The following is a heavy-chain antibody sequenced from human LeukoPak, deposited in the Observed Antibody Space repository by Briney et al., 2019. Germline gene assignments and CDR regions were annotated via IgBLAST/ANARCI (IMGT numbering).Heavy chain of an antibody. CDR1: GFTFSSYA. V-gene: IGHV3-23*01. D-gene: IGHD3-10*01. Sequence: GGSLRLSCAASGFTFSSYAMSWVRQAPGKGLEWVSVISGSGGSTYYADSVKGRFTISRDNSKNTLYLQMNSLRAEDTAVYYCAKVGLLWFGELDYWGQGTLVTVSS. CDR3: AKVGLLWFGELDY. CDR2: ISGSGGST. J-gene: IGHJ4*02.